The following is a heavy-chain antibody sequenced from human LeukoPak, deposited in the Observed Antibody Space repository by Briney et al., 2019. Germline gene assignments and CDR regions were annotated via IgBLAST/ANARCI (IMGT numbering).Heavy chain of an antibody. J-gene: IGHJ4*02. CDR3: AKFKRASYYDSSGSTSPY. CDR2: ISGSGGST. V-gene: IGHV3-23*01. CDR1: GFTFSSHA. D-gene: IGHD3-22*01. Sequence: GGSLRLSCAASGFTFSSHAMSWVRQAPGKGLEWVSAISGSGGSTYYADSVKGRFTISRDNSKNTLYLQMNSLRAEDTAVYYCAKFKRASYYDSSGSTSPYWGQGTLVTVSS.